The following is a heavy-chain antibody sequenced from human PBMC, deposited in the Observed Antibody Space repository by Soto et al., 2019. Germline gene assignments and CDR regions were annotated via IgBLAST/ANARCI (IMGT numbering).Heavy chain of an antibody. D-gene: IGHD3-16*01. Sequence: PQTLSLPYTVYGGSFSAYSWSWIRQPPGKGLEWIGEINHSGSTNYNPSLKSRVTISVDTSKNQFSLKLSSVTAADTAVYYCARFLIVITVSKYYHMDVWGQRTTVPGS. CDR3: ARFLIVITVSKYYHMDV. V-gene: IGHV4-34*01. J-gene: IGHJ6*03. CDR1: GGSFSAYS. CDR2: INHSGST.